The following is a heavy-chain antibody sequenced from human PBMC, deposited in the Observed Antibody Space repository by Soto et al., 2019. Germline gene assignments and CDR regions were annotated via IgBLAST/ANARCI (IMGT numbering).Heavy chain of an antibody. Sequence: LSLTCTVSGGSISSSSYYWGWIRQPPGKGLEWIGSIYYSGSTYYNPSLKSRVTISVDTSKNQFSLKLSSVTAADTAVYYCASLKVDTAMVGFDYWGQGTLVTVSS. V-gene: IGHV4-39*01. J-gene: IGHJ4*02. CDR2: IYYSGST. CDR1: GGSISSSSYY. D-gene: IGHD5-18*01. CDR3: ASLKVDTAMVGFDY.